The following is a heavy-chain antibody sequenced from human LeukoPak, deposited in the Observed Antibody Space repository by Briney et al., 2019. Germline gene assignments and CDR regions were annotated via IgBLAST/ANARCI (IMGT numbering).Heavy chain of an antibody. J-gene: IGHJ6*03. V-gene: IGHV4-39*01. D-gene: IGHD5-12*01. CDR3: ARHKHGWDRWLRYDYYYYMDV. CDR1: GGSISSSSYY. CDR2: IYYSGGT. Sequence: SETLSLTCTVSGGSISSSSYYWGWIRQPPGKGLEWIGSIYYSGGTYYNPSLKSRVTISVDTSKNQFSLKLSSVTAADTAVYYCARHKHGWDRWLRYDYYYYMDVWGKGTTVTVSS.